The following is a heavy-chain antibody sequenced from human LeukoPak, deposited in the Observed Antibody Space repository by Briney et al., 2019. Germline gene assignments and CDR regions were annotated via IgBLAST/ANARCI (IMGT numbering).Heavy chain of an antibody. CDR1: GGSISNYY. J-gene: IGHJ4*02. D-gene: IGHD6-19*01. Sequence: SETLSLTCAVSGGSISNYYWSWIRQPPGKGLEWIGYIHYSGSTNYNPSLKSRVTISVDTSKNQFSLKLSSVTAADTAVYYCARFGGIAVARGSDDYWGQGTLVTVSS. V-gene: IGHV4-59*12. CDR2: IHYSGST. CDR3: ARFGGIAVARGSDDY.